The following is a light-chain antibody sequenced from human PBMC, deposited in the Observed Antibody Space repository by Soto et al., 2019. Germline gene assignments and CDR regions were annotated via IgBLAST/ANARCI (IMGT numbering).Light chain of an antibody. CDR1: SGHSSYA. V-gene: IGLV4-69*01. CDR2: LNNDGSH. J-gene: IGLJ3*02. CDR3: QTWGTGFLV. Sequence: QAVLTQSPSASASLGASVKLTCTLSSGHSSYAIAWHQQQPEKGPRYLMKLNNDGSHNKGDGIPDRFSGSSSGAERYLTISSLQSEDEAGYYCQTWGTGFLVFGGGTKLTVL.